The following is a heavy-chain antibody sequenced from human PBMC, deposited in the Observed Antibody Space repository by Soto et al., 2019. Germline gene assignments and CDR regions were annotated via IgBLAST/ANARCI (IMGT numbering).Heavy chain of an antibody. Sequence: GESLKISCKGSGYSFTTYWIGWVRQMPGKGLEWMGIIYPGDSDTRYSPSFQGQVTISADKSISTVYLQWSSLKAPDTAMYYCARATSASRDYFDYWGQGTLVTVSS. V-gene: IGHV5-51*01. J-gene: IGHJ4*02. CDR1: GYSFTTYW. CDR2: IYPGDSDT. D-gene: IGHD2-2*01. CDR3: ARATSASRDYFDY.